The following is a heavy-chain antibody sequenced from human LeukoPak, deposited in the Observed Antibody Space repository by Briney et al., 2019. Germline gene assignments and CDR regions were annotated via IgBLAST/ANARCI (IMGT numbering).Heavy chain of an antibody. Sequence: SETLSLTCTVSGGSISSGGYYWSWIRQHPGKGLEWIGYIYYSGSTYYNPSLKSRVTISVDTSKNQFSLKLSSVTAADTAVYYCARAPLWFGELFDYWGQGTLVTVSS. CDR3: ARAPLWFGELFDY. CDR1: GGSISSGGYY. V-gene: IGHV4-31*03. J-gene: IGHJ4*02. D-gene: IGHD3-10*01. CDR2: IYYSGST.